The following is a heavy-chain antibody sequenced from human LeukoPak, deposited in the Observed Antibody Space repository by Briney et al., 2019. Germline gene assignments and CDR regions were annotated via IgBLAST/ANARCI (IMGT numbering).Heavy chain of an antibody. J-gene: IGHJ4*02. CDR2: IKQDGSEK. V-gene: IGHV3-7*03. Sequence: GGSLRLSCAASGFTFSSYWMSWVRQAPGKGLEWVANIKQDGSEKYYVDSVKGRFTISRDNAKNSLYLQMNSLRAEDTASYYCARRRRGGFLEWLPNFDYWGQGTLVTVSS. CDR1: GFTFSSYW. CDR3: ARRRRGGFLEWLPNFDY. D-gene: IGHD3-3*01.